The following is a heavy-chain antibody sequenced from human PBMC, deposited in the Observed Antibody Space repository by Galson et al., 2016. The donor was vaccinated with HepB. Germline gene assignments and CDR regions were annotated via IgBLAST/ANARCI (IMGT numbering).Heavy chain of an antibody. J-gene: IGHJ4*02. CDR3: ARHGLNTPTGLGFGY. Sequence: SETLSLTCTVSGDSISSSYWNWIRQPPGKGLEWIGYIHSSGATNYNPSLKSRVTISVDTSKNQFSLRLSSVTAADTAVYYSARHGLNTPTGLGFGYWGQGTLVTVSS. CDR2: IHSSGAT. V-gene: IGHV4-59*08. D-gene: IGHD3-16*01. CDR1: GDSISSSY.